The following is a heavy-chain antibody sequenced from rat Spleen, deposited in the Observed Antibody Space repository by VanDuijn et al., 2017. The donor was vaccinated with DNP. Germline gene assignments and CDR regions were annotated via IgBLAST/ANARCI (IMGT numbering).Heavy chain of an antibody. V-gene: IGHV5S13*01. Sequence: EVQLVESGGGLVQPGRSLKLSCAASGFTFSNYGMAWVRQAPTKGLEWVASISTGGDNTYYRGSVKGRFTISRDNAKNTQYLQMDSLRSEDTATYYCTTILGPPMDAWGQGTSVTVSS. J-gene: IGHJ4*01. D-gene: IGHD4-2*01. CDR1: GFTFSNYG. CDR3: TTILGPPMDA. CDR2: ISTGGDNT.